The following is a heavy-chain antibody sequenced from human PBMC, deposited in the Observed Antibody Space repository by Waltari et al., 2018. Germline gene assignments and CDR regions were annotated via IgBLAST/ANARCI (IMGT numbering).Heavy chain of an antibody. V-gene: IGHV4-59*02. Sequence: QVQLQESGPGLVQPSETLSLTCTVSGDSVTDHYWSWIRQPPGKGLEWIGYIHHVGITNYSPSLKSRVTMSVDTTKNQFSLKLTSVTAADTAIYFCARDPNGDYGYWGQGTLVTVSS. D-gene: IGHD4-17*01. CDR1: GDSVTDHY. CDR2: IHHVGIT. J-gene: IGHJ4*02. CDR3: ARDPNGDYGY.